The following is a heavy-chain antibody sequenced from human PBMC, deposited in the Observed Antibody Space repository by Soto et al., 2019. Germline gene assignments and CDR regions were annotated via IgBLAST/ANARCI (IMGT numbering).Heavy chain of an antibody. CDR3: ASTPGGCSGGRCPYYYYGMDV. J-gene: IGHJ6*02. V-gene: IGHV1-69*12. CDR2: IIPIFGTA. D-gene: IGHD2-15*01. CDR1: GGTFSSYA. Sequence: QVQLVQSGAEVKKPGSSVKVSCKASGGTFSSYAISWVRQAPGPGLEWMGGIIPIFGTANYAQKFQGRVTITADESTSTAYMALSSLRSQDTAVYYCASTPGGCSGGRCPYYYYGMDVWGQGTTVTVSS.